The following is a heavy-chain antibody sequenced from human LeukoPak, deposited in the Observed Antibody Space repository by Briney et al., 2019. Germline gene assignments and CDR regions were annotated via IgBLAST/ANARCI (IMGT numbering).Heavy chain of an antibody. Sequence: PSETLSLTCTVSGYSISSGYYWGWIRQPPGKGLEWIGRIYTSGSTNYNPSLKSRVTMSVDTSKNQFSLKLSSVTAADTAVYYCARDWVEMATLQRRDYWGQGTLVTVSS. CDR1: GYSISSGYY. V-gene: IGHV4-38-2*02. D-gene: IGHD5-24*01. CDR3: ARDWVEMATLQRRDY. J-gene: IGHJ4*02. CDR2: IYTSGST.